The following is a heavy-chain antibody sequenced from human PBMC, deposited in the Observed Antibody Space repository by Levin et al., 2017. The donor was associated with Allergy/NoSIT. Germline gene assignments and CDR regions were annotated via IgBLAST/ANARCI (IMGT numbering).Heavy chain of an antibody. CDR3: ASLDIVVVPAAGGDYYYGMDV. J-gene: IGHJ6*02. Sequence: SVKVSCKASGGTFSSYAISWVRQAPGQGLEWMGGIIPIFGTANYAQKFQGRVTITADESTSTAYMELSSLRSEDTAVYYCASLDIVVVPAAGGDYYYGMDVWGQGTTVTVSS. CDR1: GGTFSSYA. CDR2: IIPIFGTA. V-gene: IGHV1-69*13. D-gene: IGHD2-2*03.